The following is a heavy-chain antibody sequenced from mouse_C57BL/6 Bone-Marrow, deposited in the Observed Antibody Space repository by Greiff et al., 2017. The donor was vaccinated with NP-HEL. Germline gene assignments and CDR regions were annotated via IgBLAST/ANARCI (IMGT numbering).Heavy chain of an antibody. CDR2: IHPNSGST. CDR1: GYTFTSYW. CDR3: ARRNYYGSSYGYYAMDY. Sequence: VQLQQPGAELVKPGASVKLSCKASGYTFTSYWMHWVKQRPGQGLEWIGMIHPNSGSTNYNEKFKSKATLTVDKSSSTAYMQLSSLTSEDSAVYYCARRNYYGSSYGYYAMDYWGQGTSVTVSS. V-gene: IGHV1-64*01. J-gene: IGHJ4*01. D-gene: IGHD1-1*01.